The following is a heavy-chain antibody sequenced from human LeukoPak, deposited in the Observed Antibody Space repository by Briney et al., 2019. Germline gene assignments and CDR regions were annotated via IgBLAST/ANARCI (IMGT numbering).Heavy chain of an antibody. J-gene: IGHJ3*02. Sequence: SETLSLTCTVSGYSISSGYYWGWIRQPPGKGLEWIGSIYHSGSTYYNPSLKSRVTISVDTSRNQFSLKLSSVTAADTAVYYCARDAGDCSSTSCYLDAFDIWGQGTMVTVSS. V-gene: IGHV4-38-2*02. CDR1: GYSISSGYY. D-gene: IGHD2-2*01. CDR2: IYHSGST. CDR3: ARDAGDCSSTSCYLDAFDI.